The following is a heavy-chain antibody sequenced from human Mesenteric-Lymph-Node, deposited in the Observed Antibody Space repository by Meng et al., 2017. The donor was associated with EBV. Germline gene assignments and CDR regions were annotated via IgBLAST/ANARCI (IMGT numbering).Heavy chain of an antibody. V-gene: IGHV4-4*02. CDR3: ASGGVRDPSPPY. J-gene: IGHJ1*01. D-gene: IGHD3-16*01. CDR2: IYYTGST. CDR1: DNSTRNSNW. Sequence: VQPAGSCPRLVMRAVDLSLTCAASDNSTRNSNWWSWVRQPPGKGLDWISEIYYTGSTNYNPSRKSRVSMSVDKSKNEFSLEVNSVTAADTAVYYCASGGVRDPSPPYWGQGALVTVSS.